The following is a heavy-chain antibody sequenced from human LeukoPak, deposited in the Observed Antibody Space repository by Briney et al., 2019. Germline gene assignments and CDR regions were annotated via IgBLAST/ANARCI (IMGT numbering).Heavy chain of an antibody. Sequence: SETLSLTCTVSGGSISIYYWSWIRQPAGKGLEWIGRIYTSGSTNYNPSLKSRVTMSVDTSKNQFSLKLSSVTAADTAVYYCARDNYYYDSSGYHQYFDYWGQGTLVTVSS. D-gene: IGHD3-22*01. CDR2: IYTSGST. CDR3: ARDNYYYDSSGYHQYFDY. CDR1: GGSISIYY. J-gene: IGHJ4*02. V-gene: IGHV4-4*07.